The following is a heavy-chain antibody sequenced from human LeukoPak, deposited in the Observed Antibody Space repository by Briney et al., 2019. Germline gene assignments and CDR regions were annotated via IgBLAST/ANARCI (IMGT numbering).Heavy chain of an antibody. CDR3: ARDGYSYGPTLYYYHYGMDV. V-gene: IGHV4-34*01. CDR2: INHSGST. D-gene: IGHD5-18*01. CDR1: GRSFSGYY. Sequence: PSETLSLTCAVYGRSFSGYYWSWIRQPPGKGLEWIGEINHSGSTNYNPSLKSRVTISVDTSKNQFSLKLSSVTAADTAVYYCARDGYSYGPTLYYYHYGMDVWGQGTTVTVSS. J-gene: IGHJ6*02.